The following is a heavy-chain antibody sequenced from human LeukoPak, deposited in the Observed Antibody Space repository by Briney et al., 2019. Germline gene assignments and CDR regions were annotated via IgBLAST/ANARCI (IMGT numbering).Heavy chain of an antibody. CDR3: AREGSLWFGESKADY. V-gene: IGHV3-7*04. Sequence: PGGSLSLTCAASGFTFNSYWMSWVRQAQGKGLEWVANIRQDGSEKYYVDSVKGRFTISRDNAKNSLYLQMNSLRADDTAVYYCAREGSLWFGESKADYWGQGTLVTVSS. CDR1: GFTFNSYW. J-gene: IGHJ4*02. D-gene: IGHD3-10*01. CDR2: IRQDGSEK.